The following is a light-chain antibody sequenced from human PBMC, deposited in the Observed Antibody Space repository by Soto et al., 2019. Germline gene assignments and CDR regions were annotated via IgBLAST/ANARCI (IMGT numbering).Light chain of an antibody. CDR1: QSISIY. V-gene: IGKV1-5*01. Sequence: DIQMTQSQSSLSASVGDIVTITCLASQSISIYLHWYHQKPGKAPNLLIYAASNLKSGVPSRFSGSGSGTEFTLTISSLQPDDFATYYCQHYNSYSEAFGQGTKVDIK. CDR3: QHYNSYSEA. CDR2: AAS. J-gene: IGKJ1*01.